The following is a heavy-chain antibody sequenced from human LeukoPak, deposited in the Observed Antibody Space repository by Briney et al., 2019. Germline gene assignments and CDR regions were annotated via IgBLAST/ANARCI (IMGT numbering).Heavy chain of an antibody. Sequence: SVKVSCKASGGTFSSYAISWVRQAPGQGLEWMGGIIPIFGTANYAQKLQGRVTMTTDTSTSTAYMELRSLRSDDTAVYYCARGPPPIVGATRANNWFDPWGQGTLVTVSS. J-gene: IGHJ5*02. CDR3: ARGPPPIVGATRANNWFDP. CDR2: IIPIFGTA. D-gene: IGHD1-26*01. CDR1: GGTFSSYA. V-gene: IGHV1-69*05.